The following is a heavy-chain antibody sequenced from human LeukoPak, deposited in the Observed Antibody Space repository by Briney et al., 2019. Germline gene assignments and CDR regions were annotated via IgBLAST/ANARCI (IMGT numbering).Heavy chain of an antibody. CDR2: LNSDGSRT. Sequence: GGSLRLSCSASGFTFSNDWMHWVRQAPGKGLVWVSRLNSDGSRTNYADSVKGRFTFSRDNARNSLFLQMNRLRAEDTAVYYCARDGPAYSFEYWGQGTLVTVSS. CDR1: GFTFSNDW. D-gene: IGHD2-21*01. CDR3: ARDGPAYSFEY. J-gene: IGHJ4*02. V-gene: IGHV3-74*01.